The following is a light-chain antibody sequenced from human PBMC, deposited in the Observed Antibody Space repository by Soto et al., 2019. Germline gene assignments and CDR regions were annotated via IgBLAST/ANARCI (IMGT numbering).Light chain of an antibody. Sequence: QSALTQPPSASGSPGQSVTISCTGTSSDVGGNSHVAWYQQHPGKAPKLIIFEVNERPSGIPSRFSGSKSGSTASLTVSGLRTEDDSDYYCSSYGGTDNFVVFGGGTKHTVL. CDR1: SSDVGGNSH. CDR3: SSYGGTDNFVV. J-gene: IGLJ3*02. V-gene: IGLV2-8*01. CDR2: EVN.